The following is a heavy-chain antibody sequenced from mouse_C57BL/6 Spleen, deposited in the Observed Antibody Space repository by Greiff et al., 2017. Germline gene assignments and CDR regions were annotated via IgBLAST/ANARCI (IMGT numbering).Heavy chain of an antibody. CDR2: INPYNGGT. CDR3: ARRRITTVSFYAMDY. Sequence: EVQGVESGPVLVKPGASVKMSCKASGYTFTDYYMNWVKQSHGKSLEWIGVINPYNGGTSYNQKFKGKATLTVDKSSSTAYMELNSLTSEDSAVYYCARRRITTVSFYAMDYWGQGTSVTVSS. CDR1: GYTFTDYY. J-gene: IGHJ4*01. D-gene: IGHD1-1*01. V-gene: IGHV1-19*01.